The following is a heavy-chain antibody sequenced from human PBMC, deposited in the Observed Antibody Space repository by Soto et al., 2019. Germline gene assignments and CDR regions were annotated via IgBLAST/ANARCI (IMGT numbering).Heavy chain of an antibody. CDR1: GYTFTTYA. D-gene: IGHD3-3*01. Sequence: ASVKVSCKASGYTFTTYAMHWVRQAPGQRLEWMGWIKAGNGNTKYSQKFQGRFTISRDNSKNTLYLQMNSLRAEDTAVYYCARDIAIFGVENWFDPWGQGTLVTVSS. CDR2: IKAGNGNT. J-gene: IGHJ5*02. CDR3: ARDIAIFGVENWFDP. V-gene: IGHV1-3*01.